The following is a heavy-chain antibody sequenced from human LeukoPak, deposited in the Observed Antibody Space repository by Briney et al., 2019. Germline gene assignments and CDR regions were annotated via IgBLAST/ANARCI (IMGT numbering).Heavy chain of an antibody. D-gene: IGHD6-19*01. CDR2: TSQDGTSN. CDR3: ATTVPGYPDDYFDN. J-gene: IGHJ4*02. CDR1: QLTFSNDW. Sequence: GAALRLSCAASQLTFSNDWMSWARQALGKGLERVAHTSQDGTSNYCMDSVKGRFTITRDNAENSLYLKMDSLRAEDTAVYYCATTVPGYPDDYFDNWGQGTLVTVSS. V-gene: IGHV3-7*01.